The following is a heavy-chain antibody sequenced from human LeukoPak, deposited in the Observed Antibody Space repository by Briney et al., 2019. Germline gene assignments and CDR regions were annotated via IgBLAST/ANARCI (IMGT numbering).Heavy chain of an antibody. CDR3: AREGWQSGYRWGAFDV. D-gene: IGHD5-12*01. J-gene: IGHJ3*01. CDR2: INPSSGDK. CDR1: GYSFTDYY. Sequence: ASVKVSCKASGYSFTDYYMHWVRQAPGQGLEWMGWINPSSGDKKYAQKFHGRVTLTRDTSTNTAYMELSRLRSDDTAVYYFAREGWQSGYRWGAFDVWGQGTMVTISS. V-gene: IGHV1-2*02.